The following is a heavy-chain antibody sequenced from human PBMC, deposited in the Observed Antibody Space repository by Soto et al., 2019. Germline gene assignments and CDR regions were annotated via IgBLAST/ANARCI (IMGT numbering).Heavy chain of an antibody. D-gene: IGHD6-13*01. CDR3: ARVQQQLEMDY. Sequence: ASVKVSCKASGYTFTSYAMHWVRQAPGQRLEWMGWINVGNVNTKYSQKFQGRVTITRDTSASTAYMELSSLRSEDTAVYYCARVQQQLEMDYWGQGTLVTVSS. J-gene: IGHJ4*02. V-gene: IGHV1-3*01. CDR2: INVGNVNT. CDR1: GYTFTSYA.